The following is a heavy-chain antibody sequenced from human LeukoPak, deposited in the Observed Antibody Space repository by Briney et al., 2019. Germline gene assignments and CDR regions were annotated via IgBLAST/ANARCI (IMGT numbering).Heavy chain of an antibody. CDR1: GFSFCDHW. CDR2: AGGNGRSP. CDR3: VKTKFYDNSGYTYFDY. Sequence: AGSLSLSCAASGFSFCDHWMDWVRQGPGRGWVGVFRAGGNGRSPAYADSVKGRFTISRDNARNTLYLQMDSLGAEDTAVYYCVKTKFYDNSGYTYFDYWGQGTLVTVSS. D-gene: IGHD3-22*01. J-gene: IGHJ4*02. V-gene: IGHV3-74*01.